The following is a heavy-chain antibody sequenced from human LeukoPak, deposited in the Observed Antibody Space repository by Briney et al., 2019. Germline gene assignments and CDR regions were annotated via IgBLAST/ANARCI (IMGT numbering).Heavy chain of an antibody. J-gene: IGHJ4*02. D-gene: IGHD7-27*01. CDR2: IYTSGST. V-gene: IGHV4-61*02. Sequence: PSQTLSLTCTVSGASISSGSYYWSWIRQPAGKGLEWIGRIYTSGSTNYSPSLKTRVTISVDTSKNQFSLKLSSVTAADTAVYYCATRKLGNDYWGQGTLVTVSS. CDR1: GASISSGSYY. CDR3: ATRKLGNDY.